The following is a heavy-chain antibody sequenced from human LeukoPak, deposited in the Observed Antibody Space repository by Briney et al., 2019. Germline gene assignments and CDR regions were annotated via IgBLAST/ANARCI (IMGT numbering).Heavy chain of an antibody. D-gene: IGHD3-10*01. CDR1: GSSISSDYY. CDR2: IKHRGRS. CDR3: ARGELTMVRTFDI. Sequence: SETLSLTCSVSGSSISSDYYWGWVRQPPGKGLEWIGSIKHRGRSYYNPSLKSRVTISVDTSKNQFSLKLSSVTAADTAVYYCARGELTMVRTFDIWGQGTMVTVSS. V-gene: IGHV4-38-2*02. J-gene: IGHJ3*02.